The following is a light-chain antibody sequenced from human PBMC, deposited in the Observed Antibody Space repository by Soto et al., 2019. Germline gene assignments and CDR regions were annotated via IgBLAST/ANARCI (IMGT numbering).Light chain of an antibody. CDR2: AAS. CDR1: QSVSSH. J-gene: IGKJ4*01. Sequence: EIVMTQSPATLSVSPGETATLSCRDSQSVSSHLAWYQEKAGQAPRLLIYAASTRATGIPARFSVSGSGTEFTLTVSSPQSEDFAIYYCQQYTDWPLTFGGGTKVEIK. V-gene: IGKV3-15*01. CDR3: QQYTDWPLT.